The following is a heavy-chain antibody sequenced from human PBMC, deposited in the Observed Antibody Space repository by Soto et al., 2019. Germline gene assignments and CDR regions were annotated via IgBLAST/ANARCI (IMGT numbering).Heavy chain of an antibody. V-gene: IGHV1-8*01. CDR2: VSPDHGNA. Sequence: GASVKVSCKTSGYTFTDYDINWVRQAPGQGLEWMGWVSPDHGNAGYAQQFQGRVTMISDTSISTVFMELTNLRSEDTAVYYCAVTTGYWGQGTKVTVSS. J-gene: IGHJ4*02. D-gene: IGHD4-17*01. CDR3: AVTTGY. CDR1: GYTFTDYD.